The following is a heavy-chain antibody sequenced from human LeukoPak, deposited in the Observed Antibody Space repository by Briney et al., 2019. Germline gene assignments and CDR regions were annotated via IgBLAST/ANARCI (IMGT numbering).Heavy chain of an antibody. Sequence: GGSLRLSCAASGFTFSSYWMTWVRQAPGKGLEWVASIEQDGSERNYVDSVKGRFTISRDNAKNSLYLQMNSLRDEDTAVYYCARTRLSCDCWGQGTLVTVSS. CDR2: IEQDGSER. V-gene: IGHV3-7*01. D-gene: IGHD2/OR15-2a*01. J-gene: IGHJ4*02. CDR3: ARTRLSCDC. CDR1: GFTFSSYW.